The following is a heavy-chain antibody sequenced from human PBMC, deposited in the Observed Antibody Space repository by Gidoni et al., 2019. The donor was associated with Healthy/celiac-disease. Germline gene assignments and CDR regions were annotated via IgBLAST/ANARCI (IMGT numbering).Heavy chain of an antibody. D-gene: IGHD6-19*01. J-gene: IGHJ4*02. V-gene: IGHV3-64D*09. CDR2: ISSNGGST. CDR1: GFTFSSSA. CDR3: VKVGTRRWLAPGPFDY. Sequence: EVQLVESGGGLVQPGGSLRLSCSASGFTFSSSAMHWVRQAPGKGLEYVSAISSNGGSTYYADSVKGRFTISRDNSKNTLYLQMSSLRAEDTAVYYCVKVGTRRWLAPGPFDYWGQGTLVTVSS.